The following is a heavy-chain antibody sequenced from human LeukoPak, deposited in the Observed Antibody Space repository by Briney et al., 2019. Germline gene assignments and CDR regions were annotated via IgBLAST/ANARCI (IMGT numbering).Heavy chain of an antibody. CDR2: IIPSGSHT. CDR3: ASEGVVGGAAHFDY. V-gene: IGHV3-21*01. CDR1: GFMFSNYA. J-gene: IGHJ4*02. Sequence: GGSLRLSCEASGFMFSNYAMNWVRQAPGKGLQWVSSIIPSGSHTYLADSVKGRFTISRDNAKNSLFLQMNSLRVEDTAVYYCASEGVVGGAAHFDYWGQGTLVTVSS. D-gene: IGHD1-26*01.